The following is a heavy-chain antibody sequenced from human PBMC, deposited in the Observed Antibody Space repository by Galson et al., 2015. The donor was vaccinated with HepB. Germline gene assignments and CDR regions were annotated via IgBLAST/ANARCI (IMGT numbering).Heavy chain of an antibody. Sequence: SLRLSCAASGFTFSNYGMHWVRQAPGKGLEWVAIILYDGSKEYYAGSVKGRFTISRDNSKNTVYLVMNSLTAEDTAVYYCAKDSTGVYFDSWGQGTLVTVSS. D-gene: IGHD7-27*01. CDR3: AKDSTGVYFDS. CDR1: GFTFSNYG. CDR2: ILYDGSKE. V-gene: IGHV3-30*18. J-gene: IGHJ4*02.